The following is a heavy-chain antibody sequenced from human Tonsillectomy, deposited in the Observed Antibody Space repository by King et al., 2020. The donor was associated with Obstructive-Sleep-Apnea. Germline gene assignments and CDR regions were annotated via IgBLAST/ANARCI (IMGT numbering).Heavy chain of an antibody. J-gene: IGHJ4*02. V-gene: IGHV3-23*04. Sequence: VQLVASGGGLVQPGGSLRLSCAASGFSITNFAMYWVRQAPGKGLEWVATISGSGDNTDYADSVGGRFTTSRDNSKNTLYLQMNSLSGEDTALYYCAKRGSRRPVIYFGYWGQGVLVTVSS. CDR3: AKRGSRRPVIYFGY. D-gene: IGHD3-22*01. CDR1: GFSITNFA. CDR2: ISGSGDNT.